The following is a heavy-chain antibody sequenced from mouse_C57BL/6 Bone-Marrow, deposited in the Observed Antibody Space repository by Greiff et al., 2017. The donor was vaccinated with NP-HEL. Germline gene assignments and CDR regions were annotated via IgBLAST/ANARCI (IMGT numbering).Heavy chain of an antibody. Sequence: EVQLQQSGPELVKPGASVKISCKASGYTFTDYYMNWVKQSHGKSLEWIGDINPNNGGTSYNQKFKGKATLTVDKSSSTAYMELRSLTSEDSAVYYCARSNYNGSREWYYFDYWGQGTTLTVSS. D-gene: IGHD1-1*01. V-gene: IGHV1-26*01. J-gene: IGHJ2*01. CDR3: ARSNYNGSREWYYFDY. CDR2: INPNNGGT. CDR1: GYTFTDYY.